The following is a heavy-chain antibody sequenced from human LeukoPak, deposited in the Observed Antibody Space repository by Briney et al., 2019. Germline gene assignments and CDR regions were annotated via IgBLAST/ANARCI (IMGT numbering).Heavy chain of an antibody. CDR1: GFIFSNYA. V-gene: IGHV3-23*01. CDR3: AKGARSFCSSTSCYLGDY. D-gene: IGHD2-2*01. CDR2: ISARGGNP. J-gene: IGHJ4*02. Sequence: GGSLRLSCVASGFIFSNYAMSWVRQAPGKGLEWVSGISARGGNPYYADSVKGRFTISRDNSKSTVYLQVTSVKSEDTAIYYCAKGARSFCSSTSCYLGDYWGQGILVTVPS.